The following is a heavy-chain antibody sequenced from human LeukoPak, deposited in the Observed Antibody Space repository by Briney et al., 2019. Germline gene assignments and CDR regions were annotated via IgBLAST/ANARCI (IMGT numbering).Heavy chain of an antibody. V-gene: IGHV4-61*02. Sequence: PSQTLSLTCTVSGGSISSGSYYWSWIRQPAGKGLEWIGRIYTSGSTNYNPSLKSRVTISVDTSKNQFSLKLKSVTSADTAVYYCARMVGQLIEYYFDYWGRGTLVTVSS. CDR2: IYTSGST. J-gene: IGHJ4*02. D-gene: IGHD1/OR15-1a*01. CDR3: ARMVGQLIEYYFDY. CDR1: GGSISSGSYY.